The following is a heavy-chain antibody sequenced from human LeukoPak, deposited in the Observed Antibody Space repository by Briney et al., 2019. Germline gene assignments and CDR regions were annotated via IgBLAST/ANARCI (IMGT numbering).Heavy chain of an antibody. CDR1: GFTFSSYW. CDR3: ARAPRIMITFGGVIEFHDAFDI. D-gene: IGHD3-16*02. Sequence: PGGSLRLSCAASGFTFSSYWMHWVRQAPGKGLVWVSRINSDGSSTSYADSVKGRFTISRDNAKNTLYLQMNSLRAEDTAVYYCARAPRIMITFGGVIEFHDAFDIGGQGTMVSVSS. CDR2: INSDGSST. J-gene: IGHJ3*02. V-gene: IGHV3-74*01.